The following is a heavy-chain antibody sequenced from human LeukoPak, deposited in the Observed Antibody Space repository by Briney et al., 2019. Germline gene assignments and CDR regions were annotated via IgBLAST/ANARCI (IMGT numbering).Heavy chain of an antibody. V-gene: IGHV4-30-2*01. Sequence: PSQTLSLTCTVSGGSISSGGYYWSWIRQPPGKGLEWIGEINHSGSTNYNPSLKSRVTVSVDTAKNQVSLKLTSVTAADTAVYFCARGGGVAVADYFFDSWGQGTLVTVSS. J-gene: IGHJ4*02. D-gene: IGHD6-19*01. CDR2: INHSGST. CDR1: GGSISSGGYY. CDR3: ARGGGVAVADYFFDS.